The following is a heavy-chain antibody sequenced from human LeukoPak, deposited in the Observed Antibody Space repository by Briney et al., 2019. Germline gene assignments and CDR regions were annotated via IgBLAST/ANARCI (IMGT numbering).Heavy chain of an antibody. CDR3: ARLGLEVGGPNWFDP. V-gene: IGHV3-7*01. CDR1: GFSFSSNW. D-gene: IGHD1-1*01. J-gene: IGHJ5*02. CDR2: IKRDGSQK. Sequence: GGSLRLSCAAPGFSFSSNWMGWVRQAPGKGLEWVAHIKRDGSQKYYLDSVKGRFTISRDNAKNSLYLQMNSLRVEDTAVYYCARLGLEVGGPNWFDPWGQGTLVTVSS.